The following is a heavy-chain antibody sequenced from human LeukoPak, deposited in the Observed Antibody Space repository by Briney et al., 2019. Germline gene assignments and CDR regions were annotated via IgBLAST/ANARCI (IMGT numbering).Heavy chain of an antibody. D-gene: IGHD6-13*01. Sequence: SETLSLTCTVSGGSISSYYWSWIRQPPGKGLEWIGYIYYSGSTSYNPSLKSRVTISVDTSKNQFSLKLSSVTAADTAVYYCARVKHSSSWSWYFQHWGQGTLVAVSS. CDR2: IYYSGST. CDR1: GGSISSYY. J-gene: IGHJ1*01. V-gene: IGHV4-59*01. CDR3: ARVKHSSSWSWYFQH.